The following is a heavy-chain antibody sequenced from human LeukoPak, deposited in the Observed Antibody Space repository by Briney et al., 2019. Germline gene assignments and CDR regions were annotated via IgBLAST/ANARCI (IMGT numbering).Heavy chain of an antibody. V-gene: IGHV3-74*01. D-gene: IGHD3-10*01. CDR3: ARVSYYYGSGSYRPTAVYYFDY. CDR1: GFTFSSYL. Sequence: PGGSLRLSCAASGFTFSSYLMHWVRQAPGKGLVWVSRINSDGSSTSYADSVKGRFTISRDNAKNTLYLQMNSLRAEDTAVYYCARVSYYYGSGSYRPTAVYYFDYWGQGTLVTVSS. J-gene: IGHJ4*02. CDR2: INSDGSST.